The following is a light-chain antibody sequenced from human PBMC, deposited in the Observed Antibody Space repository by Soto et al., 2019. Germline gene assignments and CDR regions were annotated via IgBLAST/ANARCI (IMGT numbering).Light chain of an antibody. CDR2: GAS. Sequence: ESVLTQSPGTLSLSRGERAALSCRASQSVSSSYLAWYQQKPGQAPRLLIYGASSRATGIPDRFSGSGSGTDFTLTISRLEPEDFAVYYCQQYDSSPVTFGQGTRLEIK. V-gene: IGKV3-20*01. CDR3: QQYDSSPVT. J-gene: IGKJ5*01. CDR1: QSVSSSY.